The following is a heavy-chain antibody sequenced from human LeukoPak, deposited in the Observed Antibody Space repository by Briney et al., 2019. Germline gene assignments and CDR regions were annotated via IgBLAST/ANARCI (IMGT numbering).Heavy chain of an antibody. CDR2: ISLSGLT. V-gene: IGHV4-4*02. Sequence: SGTLSLTCGVSGGSISTTNWWSWLRQPPGQGLEWIGEISLSGLTNYSPSLNSRVTMSLDKPKNQLSLNLSSVTAADTAVYYCSRENGAFSPFGFWGQGTLVTVPS. J-gene: IGHJ4*02. D-gene: IGHD2-8*01. CDR3: SRENGAFSPFGF. CDR1: GGSISTTNW.